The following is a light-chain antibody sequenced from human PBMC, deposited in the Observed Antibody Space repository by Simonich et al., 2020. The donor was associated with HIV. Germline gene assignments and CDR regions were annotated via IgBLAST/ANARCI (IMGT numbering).Light chain of an antibody. CDR1: QRVLYSSNNKNY. Sequence: DLVMTKSPDSLAVSLGEWATINCKSSQRVLYSSNNKNYLACDQQKPGQPPKLLIYWASTRESGVPDRFSGSGSGTDFTLTISSLQAEDVSVYYCQQYYSTPLTFGPGTKVKI. J-gene: IGKJ3*01. CDR3: QQYYSTPLT. V-gene: IGKV4-1*01. CDR2: WAS.